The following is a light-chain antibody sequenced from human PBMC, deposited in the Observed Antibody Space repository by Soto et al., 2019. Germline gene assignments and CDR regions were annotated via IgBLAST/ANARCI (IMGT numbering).Light chain of an antibody. V-gene: IGKV1-39*01. CDR3: QQTYSTPRT. CDR1: QSISSY. Sequence: DIQMTQSPSSLSASVGVRVTITCRASQSISSYLNWYQQKPGKPPKLLIYAVSSFQSGVPSRFSGSGSGTDFSLTITSLQPEDFATYYCQQTYSTPRTFGQGTKVEIK. J-gene: IGKJ1*01. CDR2: AVS.